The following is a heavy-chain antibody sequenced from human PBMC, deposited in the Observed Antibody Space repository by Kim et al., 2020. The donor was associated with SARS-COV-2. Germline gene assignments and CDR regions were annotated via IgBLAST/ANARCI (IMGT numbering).Heavy chain of an antibody. CDR2: VRGDGGTT. J-gene: IGHJ1*01. CDR1: GFTFADSV. Sequence: GGSLRLSCAASGFTFADSVMHWVRQAPGKGLEWVALVRGDGGTTYYADSVKGRYTISRDNSKDPLYLQMNSLRTDDTAFYYCSKASGWLPRYWGEGTLVTVST. CDR3: SKASGWLPRY. V-gene: IGHV3-43*02. D-gene: IGHD6-19*01.